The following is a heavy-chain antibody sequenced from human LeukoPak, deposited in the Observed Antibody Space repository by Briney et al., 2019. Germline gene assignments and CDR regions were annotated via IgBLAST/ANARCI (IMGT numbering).Heavy chain of an antibody. CDR1: GFTFSSYA. D-gene: IGHD6-6*01. V-gene: IGHV3-64*01. CDR3: ARDSSYYYYYMDV. CDR2: ISSNGGST. Sequence: GGSLRLSRAASGFTFSSYAMHWVRQAPGKGLEYVSAISSNGGSTYYANSVKGRFTISRDNSKNTLYLQMGSLRAEDMAVYYCARDSSYYYYYMDVWGKGTTVTVSS. J-gene: IGHJ6*03.